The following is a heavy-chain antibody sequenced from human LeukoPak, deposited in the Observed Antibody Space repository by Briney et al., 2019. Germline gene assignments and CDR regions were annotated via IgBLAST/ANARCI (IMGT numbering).Heavy chain of an antibody. CDR1: GYIFNTYA. CDR3: ARDVGAPPYNWNYFDY. J-gene: IGHJ4*02. Sequence: ASVKVSCKASGYIFNTYAMSWVRQAPGQGPEWMGWINPYKGNTNYGQKFQGRVTMTTDTSTSTAYMELRSLRPDDTAVYYCARDVGAPPYNWNYFDYWGQGTLVTVSS. V-gene: IGHV1-18*01. CDR2: INPYKGNT. D-gene: IGHD1-20*01.